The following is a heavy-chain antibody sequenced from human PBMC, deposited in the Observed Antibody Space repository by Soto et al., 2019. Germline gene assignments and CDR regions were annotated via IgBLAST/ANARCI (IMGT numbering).Heavy chain of an antibody. CDR1: GGSISSSSYY. V-gene: IGHV4-39*01. CDR2: IYYSGST. CDR3: ARLASYCSGGSCRRYYYYYYMDV. J-gene: IGHJ6*03. Sequence: QLQLQESGPGLVKPSETLSLTCTVSGGSISSSSYYWGWIRQPPGKGLEWIGSIYYSGSTYYNPSLKSRVTISVDTSKNQFSLKLSSVTAADTAVYYCARLASYCSGGSCRRYYYYYYMDVWGKGTTVTVSS. D-gene: IGHD2-15*01.